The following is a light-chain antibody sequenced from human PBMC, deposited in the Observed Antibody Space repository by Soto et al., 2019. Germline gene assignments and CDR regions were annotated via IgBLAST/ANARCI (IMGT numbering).Light chain of an antibody. CDR1: QTLSSSY. J-gene: IGKJ1*01. CDR3: QQYGSSPWT. V-gene: IGKV3-20*01. CDR2: GAS. Sequence: EIVLTQSPGTLSLSPRERATLSCRASQTLSSSYLAWYQQKPGQGPRLLIYGASSRATGIPDRFSGSGSGTDFSLTISRLEPEDFVVYYCQQYGSSPWTFGQGTKVDIK.